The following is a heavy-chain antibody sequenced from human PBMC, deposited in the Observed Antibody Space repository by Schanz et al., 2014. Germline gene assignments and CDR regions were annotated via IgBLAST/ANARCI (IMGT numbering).Heavy chain of an antibody. V-gene: IGHV3-23*01. J-gene: IGHJ4*02. Sequence: EVQLLESGGGLVQPGGSLRLSCAASRFTFSSYAMSWVRQAPGKGLEWVSAISDSGDLTYYADSVKGRFTISRDNATYTLYLQMHSLRAEATSVYYIVKFPGATGTTSHFDYWGQGTLVTVSS. CDR3: VKFPGATGTTSHFDY. CDR1: RFTFSSYA. CDR2: ISDSGDLT. D-gene: IGHD1-1*01.